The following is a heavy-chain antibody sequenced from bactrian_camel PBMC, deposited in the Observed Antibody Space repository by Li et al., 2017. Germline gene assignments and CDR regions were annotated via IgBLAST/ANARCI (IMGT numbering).Heavy chain of an antibody. Sequence: HVQLVESGGGLVQPGGSLTLSCAASGFTFSSYYMSWVRQAPGKGLEWESSIYSDGSNTYYADSVKGRFTISRDNAKNTLYLQLNSLKTEDAAMYYCAKDANYDGLSEYDYWGQGTQVTVS. V-gene: IGHV3-2*01. J-gene: IGHJ4*01. CDR3: AKDANYDGLSEYDY. CDR2: IYSDGSNT. CDR1: GFTFSSYY. D-gene: IGHD5*01.